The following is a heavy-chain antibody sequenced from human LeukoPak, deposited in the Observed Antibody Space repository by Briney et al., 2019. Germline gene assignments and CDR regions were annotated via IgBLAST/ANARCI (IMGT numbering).Heavy chain of an antibody. V-gene: IGHV3-33*08. D-gene: IGHD2-2*01. CDR2: IWYDGSNK. Sequence: GGSLRLSCAASGFTFSSYGMHWVRQAPGKGLEWVAVIWYDGSNKYYADSVKGRFTISRDNSKNTLYLQMNSLRAEDTAVYYCARSGPLIVPAANFDYWGQGTLVTVSS. CDR1: GFTFSSYG. J-gene: IGHJ4*02. CDR3: ARSGPLIVPAANFDY.